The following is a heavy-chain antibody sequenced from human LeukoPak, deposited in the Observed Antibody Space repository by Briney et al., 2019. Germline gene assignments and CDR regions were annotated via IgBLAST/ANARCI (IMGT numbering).Heavy chain of an antibody. V-gene: IGHV3-66*02. CDR1: GLRVSDYY. CDR3: AKGNWGSVDY. Sequence: GGSLRLSCAASGLRVSDYYMSWVRQAPGKGLEWVSVVYSGAGGSTYYAESVKGRFTISRDNSKNTLYLQMNSLRAEDTAVYYCAKGNWGSVDYWGQGTLVTVSS. D-gene: IGHD7-27*01. CDR2: VYSGAGGST. J-gene: IGHJ4*02.